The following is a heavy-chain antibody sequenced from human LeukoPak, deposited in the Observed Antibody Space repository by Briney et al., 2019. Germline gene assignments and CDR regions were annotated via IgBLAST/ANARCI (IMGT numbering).Heavy chain of an antibody. V-gene: IGHV3-48*03. D-gene: IGHD3-3*01. CDR1: GFTFSSYE. J-gene: IGHJ6*02. CDR3: ARGSGTIFGVVIIRGMDV. Sequence: GGSLRLSCAASGFTFSSYEMNWVRQAPGKGLEWVSYITSSGSTIYYADSVKGRFTISRDNANNSLYLQMNSLRAEDTAVYYCARGSGTIFGVVIIRGMDVWGQGTTVTVSS. CDR2: ITSSGSTI.